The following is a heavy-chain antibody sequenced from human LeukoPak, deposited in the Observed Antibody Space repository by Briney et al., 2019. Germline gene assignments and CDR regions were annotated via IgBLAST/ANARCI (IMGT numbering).Heavy chain of an antibody. D-gene: IGHD3-10*01. J-gene: IGHJ3*02. Sequence: RPSESLSLTCTVSGGSISSYYWSWIRQPAGKGLEWIGYIYYSGSTNYNPSLKSRVTISVDTSKNQFSLKLSSVTAADTAVYYCAREPPTEITMVRGGAFDIWGQGTMVTVSS. CDR2: IYYSGST. V-gene: IGHV4-59*01. CDR1: GGSISSYY. CDR3: AREPPTEITMVRGGAFDI.